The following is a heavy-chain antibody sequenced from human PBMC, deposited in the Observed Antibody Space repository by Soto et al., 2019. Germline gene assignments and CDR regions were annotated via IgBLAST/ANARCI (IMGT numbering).Heavy chain of an antibody. V-gene: IGHV1-69*13. Sequence: RASVKVSCKASGGTFSSYATSGVRQAPGQGLEWMGGIIPIFGTANYAQKFQGRVTITADESTSTAYMELSSLRSEDTAVYYCARNQGMYYDFWRGLRGMDVWGQGTTVTVSS. CDR1: GGTFSSYA. D-gene: IGHD3-3*01. CDR2: IIPIFGTA. J-gene: IGHJ6*02. CDR3: ARNQGMYYDFWRGLRGMDV.